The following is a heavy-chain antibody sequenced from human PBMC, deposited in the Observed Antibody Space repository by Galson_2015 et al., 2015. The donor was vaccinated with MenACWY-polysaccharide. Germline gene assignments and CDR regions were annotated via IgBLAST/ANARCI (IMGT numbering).Heavy chain of an antibody. J-gene: IGHJ4*02. D-gene: IGHD3-10*01. CDR3: TRRLVRGVIIRDFDS. CDR1: GFSFSGHW. CDR2: INQDGREK. Sequence: TLRLSCAASGFSFSGHWMSWVRKAPGRGLEWVANINQDGREKNYVDSVKGRFTISRDNAKNSLYLQMNSLRAEDTAVYYCTRRLVRGVIIRDFDSWGQGTLVTVSS. V-gene: IGHV3-7*01.